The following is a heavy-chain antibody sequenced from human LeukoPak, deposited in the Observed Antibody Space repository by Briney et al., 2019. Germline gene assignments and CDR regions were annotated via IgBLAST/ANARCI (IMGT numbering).Heavy chain of an antibody. CDR2: INPNSGGT. J-gene: IGHJ4*02. CDR3: ARVVRGVYYFDY. Sequence: ASVKVSCKASGYTFTGYYMHWVRQAPGQGREWMGWINPNSGGTNYAQKFQGRVTMTRDTSISTAYMELSRLRSDDTAVYYCARVVRGVYYFDYWGQGTLVTVSS. D-gene: IGHD3-10*01. CDR1: GYTFTGYY. V-gene: IGHV1-2*02.